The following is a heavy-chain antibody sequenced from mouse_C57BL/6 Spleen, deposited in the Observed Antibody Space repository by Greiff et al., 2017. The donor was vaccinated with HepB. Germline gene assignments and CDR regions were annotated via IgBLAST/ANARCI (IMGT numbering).Heavy chain of an antibody. CDR2: INPNNGGT. J-gene: IGHJ3*01. CDR1: GYTFTDYN. CDR3: ARGRSNYGAWFAY. D-gene: IGHD2-5*01. Sequence: EVKLQQSGPELVKPGASVKIPCKASGYTFTDYNMDWVKQSHGKSLEWIGDINPNNGGTIYNQKFKGKATLTVDKSSSTAYMELRSLTSEDTAVYYCARGRSNYGAWFAYWGQGTLVTVSA. V-gene: IGHV1-18*01.